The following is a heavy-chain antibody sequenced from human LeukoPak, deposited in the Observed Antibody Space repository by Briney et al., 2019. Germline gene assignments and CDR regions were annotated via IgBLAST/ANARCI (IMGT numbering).Heavy chain of an antibody. V-gene: IGHV3-30*03. J-gene: IGHJ4*02. CDR1: GFTFSSYG. Sequence: GGSLRLSCAASGFTFSSYGMHWVRQAPGKGLEWVAVISYDGSNKYYADSVKGRFTISRDNSKNTLYLQMNSLGAEDTAVYYCALSYSFDYWGQGTLVTVSS. D-gene: IGHD2-21*01. CDR2: ISYDGSNK. CDR3: ALSYSFDY.